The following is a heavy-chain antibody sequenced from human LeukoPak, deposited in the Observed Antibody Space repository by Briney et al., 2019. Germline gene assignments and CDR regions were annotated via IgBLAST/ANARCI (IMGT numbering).Heavy chain of an antibody. V-gene: IGHV3-23*01. D-gene: IGHD6-19*01. Sequence: GGSLRLSCAASGFTFSSYAMSWVRQAPGKGLEWVSAISGSGGSTYYADSVKGRFTISRDNSKNTLYLQMNSLRAEDTALYYCAKGRYSSNNPREGPDYWGQGTLVTVSS. CDR1: GFTFSSYA. CDR2: ISGSGGST. CDR3: AKGRYSSNNPREGPDY. J-gene: IGHJ4*02.